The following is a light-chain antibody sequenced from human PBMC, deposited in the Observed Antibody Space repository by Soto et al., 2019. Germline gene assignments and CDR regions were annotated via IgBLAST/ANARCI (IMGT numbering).Light chain of an antibody. CDR2: GAS. V-gene: IGKV3-15*01. J-gene: IGKJ1*01. CDR1: QTVNNN. CDR3: QQYNNWPTWT. Sequence: VMTQAPATLSVSPGEGATLSCRASQTVNNNVAWYQLKDGQVPRLLIYGASTRATDIPARFSGSGSGTEFTLTISSLQSEDFAVYYCQQYNNWPTWTFGQGTKVDIK.